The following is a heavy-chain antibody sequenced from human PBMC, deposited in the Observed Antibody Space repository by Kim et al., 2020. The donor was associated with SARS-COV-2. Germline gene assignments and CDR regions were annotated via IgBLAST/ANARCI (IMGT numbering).Heavy chain of an antibody. CDR2: IYRGGRKE. V-gene: IGHV3-11*01. CDR1: GFTFSGYA. J-gene: IGHJ6*02. CDR3: ARTFDPTNYYGVDV. Sequence: GGSLRLSCAASGFTFSGYAMTWIRQAPGRGLEWVSYIYRGGRKEFYADSLKGRFTISRDNAESSLYLQMSDLKVEDTATYYCARTFDPTNYYGVDVWSQGSTVT. D-gene: IGHD3-9*01.